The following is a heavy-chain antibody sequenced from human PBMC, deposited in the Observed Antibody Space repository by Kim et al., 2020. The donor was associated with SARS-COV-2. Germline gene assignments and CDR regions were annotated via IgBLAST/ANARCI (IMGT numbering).Heavy chain of an antibody. CDR2: IIPIFGTA. CDR3: ARDRDYYDSSGYWGLGY. Sequence: SVKVSCKASGGTFSSYAISWVRQAPGQGLEWMGGIIPIFGTANYAQKFQGRVTITADESTSTAYMELSSLRSEDTAVYYCARDRDYYDSSGYWGLGYWGQGTLVTVSS. J-gene: IGHJ4*02. V-gene: IGHV1-69*13. D-gene: IGHD3-22*01. CDR1: GGTFSSYA.